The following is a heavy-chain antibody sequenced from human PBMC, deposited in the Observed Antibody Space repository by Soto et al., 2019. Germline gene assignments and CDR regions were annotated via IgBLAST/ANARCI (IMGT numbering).Heavy chain of an antibody. CDR2: ISGSGGST. CDR3: AKERYSGYPLKEYFDY. D-gene: IGHD5-12*01. V-gene: IGHV3-23*01. J-gene: IGHJ4*02. CDR1: GFTFSSYA. Sequence: GGSLRLSCAASGFTFSSYAMSWVRQAPGKGLEWVSAISGSGGSTYYADSVKGRFTISRDNSKNTLYLQMNSLRAEDTAVFYCAKERYSGYPLKEYFDYWGQGTLVTVSS.